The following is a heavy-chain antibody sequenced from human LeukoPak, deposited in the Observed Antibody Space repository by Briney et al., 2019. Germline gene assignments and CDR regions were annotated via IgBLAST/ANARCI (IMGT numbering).Heavy chain of an antibody. CDR3: AHRPDGSYINY. CDR1: GLSLSTGGVG. J-gene: IGHJ4*02. Sequence: SGPTLVNPTQPLTLTCTFSGLSLSTGGVGVGWIRQPPGKALEWLALIYWNDDKRYSPSLRSRLTITKDTSKNQVVLTMTNMDPVDTGTYFCAHRPDGSYINYWGQGTLVTVSS. V-gene: IGHV2-5*01. D-gene: IGHD1-26*01. CDR2: IYWNDDK.